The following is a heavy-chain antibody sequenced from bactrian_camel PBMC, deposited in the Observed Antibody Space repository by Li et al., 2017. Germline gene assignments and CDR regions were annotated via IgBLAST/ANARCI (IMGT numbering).Heavy chain of an antibody. V-gene: IGHV3S53*01. CDR1: GLTSNKC. CDR2: ILINGTT. J-gene: IGHJ4*01. CDR3: KTSPGKTSYSDYDVLPCFTY. Sequence: VQLVESGGGLVEPGGSLRLSCTAPGLTSNKCHITWYRQAPGKEREFVSSILINGTTTYADSVKGRFTISKDKAKDTVSLQMNSLELEDSALYSCKTSPGKTSYSDYDVLPCFTYWGEGTQVTVS. D-gene: IGHD4*01.